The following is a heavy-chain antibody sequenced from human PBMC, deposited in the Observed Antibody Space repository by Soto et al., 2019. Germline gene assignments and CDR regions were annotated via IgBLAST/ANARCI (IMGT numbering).Heavy chain of an antibody. D-gene: IGHD3-9*01. CDR2: ISAYNGNT. V-gene: IGHV1-18*01. Sequence: ASVKASCKASGNTFTSYGISSGRQAPGQGLEWMGWISAYNGNTNYAQKLQGRVTMTTDTSTSTAYMELRSLRSDDTAVYYCARDLFRYYDILTGYYNGNYFDYWGQ. J-gene: IGHJ4*01. CDR3: ARDLFRYYDILTGYYNGNYFDY. CDR1: GNTFTSYG.